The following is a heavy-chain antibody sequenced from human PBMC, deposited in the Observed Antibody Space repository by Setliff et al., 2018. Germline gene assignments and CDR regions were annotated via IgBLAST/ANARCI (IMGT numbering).Heavy chain of an antibody. J-gene: IGHJ4*02. Sequence: ETLSLTCSVSGFTFSSYWMSWVRQAPGKGLEWVANIKQDGSEKYYVDSVKGRFTISRDNAKNSLYLQMNSLRDEDTAVYYCARDGGEYWGQGTLVTVSS. CDR1: GFTFSSYW. CDR2: IKQDGSEK. CDR3: ARDGGEY. V-gene: IGHV3-7*01. D-gene: IGHD3-16*01.